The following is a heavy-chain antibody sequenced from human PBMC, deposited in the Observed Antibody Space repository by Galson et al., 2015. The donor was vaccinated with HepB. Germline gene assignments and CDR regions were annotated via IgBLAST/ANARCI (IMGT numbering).Heavy chain of an antibody. CDR2: ISSSSYK. D-gene: IGHD5-18*01. Sequence: SLRLSCAASGFTFSTYSMNWVRLAPGKGLEWVSSISSSSYKYYADSMKGRFTISRDNAKNSLYLQMNSLRAEDTAVYYCARDPSWETVDTFMVPYYFDYWGQGTLVTVSS. V-gene: IGHV3-21*01. J-gene: IGHJ4*02. CDR3: ARDPSWETVDTFMVPYYFDY. CDR1: GFTFSTYS.